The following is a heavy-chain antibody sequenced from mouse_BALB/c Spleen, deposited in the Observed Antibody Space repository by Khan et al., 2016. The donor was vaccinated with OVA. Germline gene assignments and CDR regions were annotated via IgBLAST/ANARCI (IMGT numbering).Heavy chain of an antibody. CDR2: IYPGSDST. Sequence: QVQLQQSGPELVKPGASVKMSCKASGYTFTDYVMNWVKQRNGQGLEWIGQIYPGSDSTYYNEKFKGKATLTTDRSSNTAYMQFSNLTSEGSAVYFCARAGWDVFAYWGKGTLVTVSA. J-gene: IGHJ3*01. V-gene: IGHV1-77*01. CDR1: GYTFTDYV. D-gene: IGHD4-1*01. CDR3: ARAGWDVFAY.